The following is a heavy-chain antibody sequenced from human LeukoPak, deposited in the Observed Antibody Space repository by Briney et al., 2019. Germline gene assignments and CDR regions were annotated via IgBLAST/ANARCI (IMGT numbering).Heavy chain of an antibody. J-gene: IGHJ4*02. Sequence: ASVKVSCKASGYTFTSYGISWVRQAPGQGLEWMGIINPSGGSTSYAQKFQGRVTMTRDMSTSTVYMELSSLRSEDTAVYYCARDTLVVGATIRFDYWGQGTLVTVSS. V-gene: IGHV1-46*01. CDR1: GYTFTSYG. CDR2: INPSGGST. D-gene: IGHD1-26*01. CDR3: ARDTLVVGATIRFDY.